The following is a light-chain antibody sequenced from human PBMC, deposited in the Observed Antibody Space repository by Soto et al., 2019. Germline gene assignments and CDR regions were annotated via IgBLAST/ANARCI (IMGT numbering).Light chain of an antibody. V-gene: IGKV1-5*01. Sequence: DIQMTQSPSTLSASVGDRVTITCRASQSISSWLAWYQQKPGKAPKLLIYDASSLESGVPSRFSGSGSGTEFTLSISSLQPDALATYYCQRYNSYSYTFGQGTKLEIK. CDR3: QRYNSYSYT. CDR2: DAS. J-gene: IGKJ2*01. CDR1: QSISSW.